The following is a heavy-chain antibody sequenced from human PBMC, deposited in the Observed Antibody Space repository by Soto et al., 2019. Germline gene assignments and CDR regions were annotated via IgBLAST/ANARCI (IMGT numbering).Heavy chain of an antibody. J-gene: IGHJ1*01. CDR1: GFTFSSYS. V-gene: IGHV3-21*01. D-gene: IGHD3-22*01. Sequence: GGSLRLSCAASGFTFSSYSMNWVRQAPGKGLEWVSSISSSSSYIYYADSVKGRFTISRDNAKNSLYLQMNSLRAEDTAVYYCARGASDYYDSSGPQYFQHWGQGTLGTVSS. CDR3: ARGASDYYDSSGPQYFQH. CDR2: ISSSSSYI.